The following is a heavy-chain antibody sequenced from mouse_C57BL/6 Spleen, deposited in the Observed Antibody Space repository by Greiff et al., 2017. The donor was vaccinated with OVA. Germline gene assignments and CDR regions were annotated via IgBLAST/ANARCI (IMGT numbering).Heavy chain of an antibody. V-gene: IGHV1-64*01. CDR2: IHPNSGST. J-gene: IGHJ4*01. CDR1: GYTFTSYW. Sequence: QVQLQQPGAELVKPGASVKLSCKASGYTFTSYWMHWVKQRPGQGLEWIGMIHPNSGSTNYNEKFKSKATLTVDKSSSTAYMQLSSLTSEDSAVYYCARGYDYDDVSYYYAMDYWGQGTSVTVSS. CDR3: ARGYDYDDVSYYYAMDY. D-gene: IGHD2-4*01.